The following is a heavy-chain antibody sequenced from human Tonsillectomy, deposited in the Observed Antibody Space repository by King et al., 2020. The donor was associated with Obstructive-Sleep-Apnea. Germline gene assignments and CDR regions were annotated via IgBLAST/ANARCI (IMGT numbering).Heavy chain of an antibody. CDR3: TAGYSYGWHYFDY. V-gene: IGHV3-74*01. CDR1: GFTCSSYW. CDR2: INSDGSST. J-gene: IGHJ4*02. D-gene: IGHD5-18*01. Sequence: VQLVESGGGLVQPGGSLRLSCAASGFTCSSYWMHWVRQAPGKGLVWVSRINSDGSSTSYADSVKGRFTISRDNAKNTLYLQMNSLRAEDTAVYYCTAGYSYGWHYFDYWGQGTLVTVSS.